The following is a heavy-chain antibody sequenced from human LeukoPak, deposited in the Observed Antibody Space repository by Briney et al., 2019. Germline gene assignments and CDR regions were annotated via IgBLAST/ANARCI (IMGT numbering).Heavy chain of an antibody. Sequence: SETLSLTCAVYGGPFNTYYWSWIRQPPGKGLEWIGEINHSGSTNYHPSLKSRVTISVDTSKNQFSLKLSSVTAADTAVYYCARGGYRWSSAYFDYWGQGTLVTVSS. CDR2: INHSGST. J-gene: IGHJ4*02. CDR1: GGPFNTYY. CDR3: ARGGYRWSSAYFDY. V-gene: IGHV4-34*01. D-gene: IGHD3-22*01.